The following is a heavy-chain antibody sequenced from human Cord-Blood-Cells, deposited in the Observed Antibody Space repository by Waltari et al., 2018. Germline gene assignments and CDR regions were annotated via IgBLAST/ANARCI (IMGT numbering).Heavy chain of an antibody. CDR2: INPRGGST. J-gene: IGHJ3*02. V-gene: IGHV1-46*04. Sequence: VTLVQSGAEVKKPGASVKVSCKAAGYSFTSYNLNWLRQAPVQGLDWKGIINPRGGSTSNEQKLQGRGTMTRDTSTSTVYMGVSSLRSEDTAVYYCARDEVVAAAAHYDAFDIWGQGTMVTVSS. D-gene: IGHD6-13*01. CDR1: GYSFTSYN. CDR3: ARDEVVAAAAHYDAFDI.